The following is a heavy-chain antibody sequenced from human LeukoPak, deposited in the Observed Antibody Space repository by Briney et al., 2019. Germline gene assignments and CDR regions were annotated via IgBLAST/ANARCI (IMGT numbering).Heavy chain of an antibody. CDR2: INHSGST. D-gene: IGHD2-2*01. J-gene: IGHJ6*03. CDR3: ARSFYCSSTSCYVGAYYYYYYYMDV. CDR1: GGSFSGYY. V-gene: IGHV4-34*01. Sequence: ETLSLTCAVYGGSFSGYYWSWIRQPPGKGLEWIGEINHSGSTNYNPSLKSRVTISIDTSKDQFSLKLSSVTAADTAVYYCARSFYCSSTSCYVGAYYYYYYYMDVWGKGTTVTIPS.